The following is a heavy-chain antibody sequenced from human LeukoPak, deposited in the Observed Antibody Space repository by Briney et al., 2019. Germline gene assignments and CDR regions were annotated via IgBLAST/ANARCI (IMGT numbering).Heavy chain of an antibody. CDR1: GFIFSSYG. CDR2: IRNDGSNK. J-gene: IGHJ3*02. Sequence: PGGSLRLSCAASGFIFSSYGMHWVRQAPGKGLEWVAFIRNDGSNKYYADSVKGRFTISRDNSKNTLYLQMNSLRAEDTAVYYCAREKHDAFDIWGEGTMVTVSS. CDR3: AREKHDAFDI. V-gene: IGHV3-30*02.